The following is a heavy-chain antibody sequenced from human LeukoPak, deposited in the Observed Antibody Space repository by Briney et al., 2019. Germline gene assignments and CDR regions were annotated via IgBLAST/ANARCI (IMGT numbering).Heavy chain of an antibody. D-gene: IGHD3-9*01. V-gene: IGHV1-18*01. CDR3: ARDLGDILTGYSSGWFDP. CDR1: GYTFTSYG. Sequence: ASVKVSCKASGYTFTSYGISWVRQAPGQGLEWMGWISAYNGNTNYAQKLQGRVTMTTDTSTSTAYMELRSLRSDDTAVYYCARDLGDILTGYSSGWFDPWGQGTLVTVSS. J-gene: IGHJ5*02. CDR2: ISAYNGNT.